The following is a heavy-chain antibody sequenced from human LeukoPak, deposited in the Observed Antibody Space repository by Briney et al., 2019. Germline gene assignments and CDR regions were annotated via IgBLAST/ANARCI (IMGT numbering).Heavy chain of an antibody. D-gene: IGHD6-19*01. CDR2: FRWSSGSI. CDR3: AKDIRFLSSSGWYWEAFDI. J-gene: IGHJ3*02. Sequence: TGRSLRLSCAASGFTFDDYAMHWVRQAPGKGLECVSGFRWSSGSIGYADSGKGRFTISRDNAKNSLYLQMNSLRAEDMALYYCAKDIRFLSSSGWYWEAFDIWGQGTMVTVSS. V-gene: IGHV3-9*03. CDR1: GFTFDDYA.